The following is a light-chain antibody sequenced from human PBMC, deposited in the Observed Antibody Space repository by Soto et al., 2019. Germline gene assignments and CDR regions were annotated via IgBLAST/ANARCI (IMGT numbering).Light chain of an antibody. CDR3: QQYGTSPRT. J-gene: IGKJ1*01. CDR1: QSVSSSY. CDR2: GAS. Sequence: EIVLTQSPGTLSLSPGERATISCRASQSVSSSYLALYQQKPGQAPRLLMYGASSRATGIPDRFSGSGSGTDFTLTISRLEPEDFAVYYCQQYGTSPRTFGQGTKVDIK. V-gene: IGKV3-20*01.